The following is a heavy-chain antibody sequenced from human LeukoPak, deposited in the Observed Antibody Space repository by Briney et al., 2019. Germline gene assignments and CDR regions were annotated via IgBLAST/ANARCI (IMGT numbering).Heavy chain of an antibody. D-gene: IGHD1-26*01. V-gene: IGHV4-30-4*08. Sequence: PSQTLSLTCTVSGGSISSGDYYWRGDRQPPGKGLEGIGFIYSIGRPSYNPSLQCRVTISVVTSKNQFSLKLSSVTAADTAVYYCARGGSGSYYVGPFDYWGQGTLVTVSS. CDR1: GGSISSGDYY. CDR3: ARGGSGSYYVGPFDY. J-gene: IGHJ4*02. CDR2: IYSIGRP.